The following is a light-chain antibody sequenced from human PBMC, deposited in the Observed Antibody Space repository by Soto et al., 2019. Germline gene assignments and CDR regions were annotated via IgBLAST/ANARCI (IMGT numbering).Light chain of an antibody. Sequence: ERVMTQAPATLSVSPGERATLSCRASQSVSSDLAWYQQKPGQGPRLLIYGAFNRATGVPARVSGSGSGTEFTLTLNSLQSEDFAVYYCQQYNNWPLTFGGGTKVEIK. CDR3: QQYNNWPLT. CDR1: QSVSSD. J-gene: IGKJ4*01. CDR2: GAF. V-gene: IGKV3-15*01.